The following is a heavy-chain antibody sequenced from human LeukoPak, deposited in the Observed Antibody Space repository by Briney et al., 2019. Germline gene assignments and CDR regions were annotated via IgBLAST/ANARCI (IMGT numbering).Heavy chain of an antibody. D-gene: IGHD3-22*01. Sequence: PGGSLRLSCAASGFTFSSYSMNWVRQAPGKGLEWVSYISSSSSTIYYADSVKGRFTISRDNAKNSLYLQMNSLRAEDTAVYYCASVLYYYDSSGSPWVDWGQGTLVTVSS. V-gene: IGHV3-48*01. CDR2: ISSSSSTI. J-gene: IGHJ4*02. CDR3: ASVLYYYDSSGSPWVD. CDR1: GFTFSSYS.